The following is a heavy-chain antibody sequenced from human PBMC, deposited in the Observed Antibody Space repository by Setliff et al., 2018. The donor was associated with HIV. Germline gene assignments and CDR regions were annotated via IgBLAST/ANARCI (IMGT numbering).Heavy chain of an antibody. Sequence: SETLSLTCTVSGGSITSGGYYWSWIRQHPGKGLEWIGYIYYSGSTYYNPSLKSRVTIGMDTSKNQVSLTLSSVTAVDTAVYYCARFCSGGSCPDYWGQGTLVTVSS. CDR3: ARFCSGGSCPDY. CDR2: IYYSGST. CDR1: GGSITSGGYY. V-gene: IGHV4-61*08. D-gene: IGHD2-15*01. J-gene: IGHJ4*02.